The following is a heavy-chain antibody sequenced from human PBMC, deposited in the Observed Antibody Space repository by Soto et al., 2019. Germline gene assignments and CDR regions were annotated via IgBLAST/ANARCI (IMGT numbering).Heavy chain of an antibody. Sequence: PGGSLRLSCAASGFTFSSYAMSWVRQAPGKGLEWVSAISGSGGSTYYADSVKGRFTISRDNSKNTLYLQMNSLRAEDTAVYYCAKVWGKPRSSPPPVPWYGMDVWGQGTTVTVSS. CDR3: AKVWGKPRSSPPPVPWYGMDV. J-gene: IGHJ6*02. V-gene: IGHV3-23*01. D-gene: IGHD6-6*01. CDR1: GFTFSSYA. CDR2: ISGSGGST.